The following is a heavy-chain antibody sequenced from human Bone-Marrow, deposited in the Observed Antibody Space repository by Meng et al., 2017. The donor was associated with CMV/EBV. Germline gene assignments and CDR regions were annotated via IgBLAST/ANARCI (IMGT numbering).Heavy chain of an antibody. V-gene: IGHV1-18*04. CDR2: ISAYNGNT. Sequence: ASVKVSCKASGYTFTTYYMHWVRQAPGQGLEWMGWISAYNGNTNYAKKFQGRVTMTTDTSTSTAYRELRSLRSYDTAVYYCARDIRRKNGYCSSTSCRTDAFDIWCQGTMVTVSS. CDR1: GYTFTTYY. D-gene: IGHD2-2*03. CDR3: ARDIRRKNGYCSSTSCRTDAFDI. J-gene: IGHJ3*02.